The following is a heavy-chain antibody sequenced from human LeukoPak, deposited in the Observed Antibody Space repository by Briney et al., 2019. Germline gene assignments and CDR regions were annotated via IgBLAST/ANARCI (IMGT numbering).Heavy chain of an antibody. V-gene: IGHV3-43*01. D-gene: IGHD3-3*02. CDR2: ISWDGGST. CDR1: GFTFDDYT. Sequence: GGSLRLSCAASGFTFDDYTMHWVRQAPGKGLEWVSLISWDGGSTYYADSVKGRFTISRDNSKNSLYLQMNSLRTEDTALYYCSKDGYSIFPSYYFDYWGQGTLVTVSS. CDR3: SKDGYSIFPSYYFDY. J-gene: IGHJ4*02.